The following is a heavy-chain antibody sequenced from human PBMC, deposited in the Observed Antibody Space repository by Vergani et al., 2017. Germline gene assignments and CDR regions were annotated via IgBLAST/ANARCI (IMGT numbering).Heavy chain of an antibody. CDR3: GRLRGASCAVTTCYIDY. CDR2: MYPGDSDA. Sequence: EVRLLQSGPEVKKPGESLKISCQASGYSFRNYWIAWVRQKPGKGLECMGVMYPGDSDATYSLSFQGQVTMSGDRITTASLQWSSWKASDTGTYYCGRLRGASCAVTTCYIDYWGQGTQVTVSS. D-gene: IGHD3-10*01. CDR1: GYSFRNYW. J-gene: IGHJ4*02. V-gene: IGHV5-51*06.